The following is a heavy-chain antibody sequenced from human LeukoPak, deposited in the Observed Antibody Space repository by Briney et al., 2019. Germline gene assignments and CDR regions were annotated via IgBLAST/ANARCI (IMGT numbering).Heavy chain of an antibody. CDR2: IYYSGST. D-gene: IGHD3-10*01. V-gene: IGHV4-39*01. J-gene: IGHJ5*02. CDR1: GGSISSSSYY. CDR3: ARGRWFGELLDWSDP. Sequence: SETLSLTCTVSGGSISSSSYYWGWIRQPPGKGLEWIGSIYYSGSTYYNPSLKSRVTISVDTSKNQFSLKLSSVTAADTAVYYCARGRWFGELLDWSDPWGQGTLVTVSS.